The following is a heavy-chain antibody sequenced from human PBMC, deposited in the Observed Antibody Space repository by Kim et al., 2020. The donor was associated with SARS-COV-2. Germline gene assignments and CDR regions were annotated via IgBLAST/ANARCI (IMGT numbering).Heavy chain of an antibody. Sequence: DSVKGRFTISRDNAKNSLYLQMNSLRAEDTAVYYCARVSGSPLGGNYFDYWGQGTLVTVSS. CDR3: ARVSGSPLGGNYFDY. V-gene: IGHV3-11*05. J-gene: IGHJ4*02. D-gene: IGHD2-15*01.